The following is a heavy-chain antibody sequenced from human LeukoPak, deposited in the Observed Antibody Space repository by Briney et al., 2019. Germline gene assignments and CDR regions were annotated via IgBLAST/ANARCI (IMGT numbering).Heavy chain of an antibody. V-gene: IGHV3-23*01. J-gene: IGHJ3*01. Sequence: GGSLRLSCAASGFTFSSYAMSWVRQAPGKGLEWVSSISRAGDRTYYEDSVKGRFTISRDNSRNTMYLQMNSLRAEDTAVYYCARGESFAFDVWGQGTMVTVSS. CDR3: ARGESFAFDV. CDR2: ISRAGDRT. CDR1: GFTFSSYA.